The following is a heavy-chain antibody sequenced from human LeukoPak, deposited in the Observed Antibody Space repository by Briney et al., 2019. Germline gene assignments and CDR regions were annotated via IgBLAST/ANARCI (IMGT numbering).Heavy chain of an antibody. J-gene: IGHJ5*02. CDR3: ARGRRASHWLSS. CDR2: INHSGST. D-gene: IGHD3-22*01. Sequence: PSETLSLTCAVYGGSFSGCYWSWIRQPPGKGLEWIGEINHSGSTNYNPSLKSRVTISVDTSKNQFSLKLSSVTAADTAVYYCARGRRASHWLSSWGQGTLVTVSS. V-gene: IGHV4-34*01. CDR1: GGSFSGCY.